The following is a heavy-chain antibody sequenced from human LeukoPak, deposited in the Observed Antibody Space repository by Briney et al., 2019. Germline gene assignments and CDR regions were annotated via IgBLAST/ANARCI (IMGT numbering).Heavy chain of an antibody. CDR3: ARVSRYYGSGSYNY. J-gene: IGHJ4*02. CDR1: GFTFSSYE. Sequence: GGSLRLSCAASGFTFSSYEMNWVRQAPGKGLEWVSYISSSGSTTYYADSVKGRFTISRDNAKNSLYLQMNSLRAEDTAVYYCARVSRYYGSGSYNYWGQGTLVTVSS. CDR2: ISSSGSTT. V-gene: IGHV3-48*03. D-gene: IGHD3-10*01.